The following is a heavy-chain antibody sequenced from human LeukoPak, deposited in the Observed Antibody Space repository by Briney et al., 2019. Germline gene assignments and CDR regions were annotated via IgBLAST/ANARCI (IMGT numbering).Heavy chain of an antibody. CDR1: GLTVSRNY. J-gene: IGHJ4*02. CDR3: ARVGGH. V-gene: IGHV3-53*01. D-gene: IGHD3-10*01. CDR2: IYSGGST. Sequence: GGSLRLSCAASGLTVSRNYMSWVRQAPGKGLESVSVIYSGGSTYYADSVRGRFTISRDNAKNTPYLQMNSLRVEDTAVYYCARVGGHWGQGTLVTVSS.